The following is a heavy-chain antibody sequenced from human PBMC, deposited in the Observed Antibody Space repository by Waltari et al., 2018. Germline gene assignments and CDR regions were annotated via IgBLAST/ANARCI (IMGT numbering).Heavy chain of an antibody. V-gene: IGHV3-64D*06. J-gene: IGHJ4*02. D-gene: IGHD3-22*01. CDR3: VKDNYYDGSGYYPTPGY. Sequence: EVQLVESGGGLVQLGGSLRLSCSASGFTFTGYAMHWVRQAPGKGLEYVSTISSNGGSRYYADSMKDRFTIARDNSKNTLYLQMSSLRAEDTAVYYCVKDNYYDGSGYYPTPGYWGQGTLVTVSS. CDR1: GFTFTGYA. CDR2: ISSNGGSR.